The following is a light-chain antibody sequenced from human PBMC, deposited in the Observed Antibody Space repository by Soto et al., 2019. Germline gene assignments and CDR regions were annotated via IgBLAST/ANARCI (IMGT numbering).Light chain of an antibody. V-gene: IGKV2-28*01. Sequence: DIVMTQSPLSLPVTPGEPSSISCSSSQSLLHSNGYNYLDWYLQKPGQSPQLLIYLGSNRSSGVPDRFSGSGSGTDFTLKISRVEAEDVGVYYCMKALQTPINFGQGTRLEIK. CDR1: QSLLHSNGYNY. J-gene: IGKJ5*01. CDR3: MKALQTPIN. CDR2: LGS.